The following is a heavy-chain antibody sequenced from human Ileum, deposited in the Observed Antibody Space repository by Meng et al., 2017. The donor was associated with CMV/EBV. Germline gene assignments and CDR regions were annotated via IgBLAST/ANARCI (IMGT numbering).Heavy chain of an antibody. Sequence: GESLKISCVVSGFTVSTNYMSWVRQAPGKGLEWVSAIYAGGSTYFVDSVKGRFTISRDNAKNTVYLQMNSLRGEDTAVYYCARMANWNYGFHYGMDVWGQGTTVT. CDR1: GFTVSTNY. CDR3: ARMANWNYGFHYGMDV. J-gene: IGHJ6*01. CDR2: IYAGGST. D-gene: IGHD1-7*01. V-gene: IGHV3-66*02.